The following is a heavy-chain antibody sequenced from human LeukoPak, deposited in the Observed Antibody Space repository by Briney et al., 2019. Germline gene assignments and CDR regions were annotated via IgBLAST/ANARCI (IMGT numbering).Heavy chain of an antibody. CDR2: IHPSGGNT. J-gene: IGHJ4*02. D-gene: IGHD2-15*01. CDR3: ARVGYCSGDSCYNDY. V-gene: IGHV1-46*01. Sequence: ASVKVSCKASGYTFTSNYMHWVRQAPGQGLEWMGIIHPSGGNTNYAQKLQGRVAMTRDTSTSTVYMELSSLRSEDTAVYYCARVGYCSGDSCYNDYWGQGTLVTVSS. CDR1: GYTFTSNY.